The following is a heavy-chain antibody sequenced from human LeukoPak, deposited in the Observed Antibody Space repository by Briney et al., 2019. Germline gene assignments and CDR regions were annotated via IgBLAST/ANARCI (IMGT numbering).Heavy chain of an antibody. CDR1: GGTFSSYA. D-gene: IGHD6-19*01. CDR3: ATGPDSGSSGWFAFDY. Sequence: VKDSCKASGGTFSSYAISWVRQAPGQGLEWMGGIIPIFGTANYAQKFQGRVTITADESTSTAYMELSSLRSEDTAVYYCATGPDSGSSGWFAFDYWGQGTLVTVSS. V-gene: IGHV1-69*13. J-gene: IGHJ4*02. CDR2: IIPIFGTA.